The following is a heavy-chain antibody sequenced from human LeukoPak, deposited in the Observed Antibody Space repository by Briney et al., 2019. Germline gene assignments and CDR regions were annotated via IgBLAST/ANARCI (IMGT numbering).Heavy chain of an antibody. J-gene: IGHJ4*02. Sequence: GGSLRLSCAASGFTFSSYAMHWVRQAPGKGLEWVAVISYDGSNKYYADSVKGRFTISRDNSKNTLYRQMNSLRAEDTAVYYCARAHSTQWIAGNDYWGQGTLVTVSS. V-gene: IGHV3-30-3*01. CDR1: GFTFSSYA. CDR2: ISYDGSNK. D-gene: IGHD5-12*01. CDR3: ARAHSTQWIAGNDY.